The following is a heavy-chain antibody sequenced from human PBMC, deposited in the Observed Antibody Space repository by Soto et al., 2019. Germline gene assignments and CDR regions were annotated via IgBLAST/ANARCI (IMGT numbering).Heavy chain of an antibody. Sequence: HGESLKISCKGSGYSFAGYWITWVRQKPGKGLEWMGRIDPSDSQTYYSPSFRGHVTISATKSITTVFLQWSGLRASDTATYYCARQIYDSDTGPNFQYYFDSWGQGTPVTVSS. CDR2: IDPSDSQT. J-gene: IGHJ4*02. CDR3: ARQIYDSDTGPNFQYYFDS. CDR1: GYSFAGYW. V-gene: IGHV5-10-1*01. D-gene: IGHD3-22*01.